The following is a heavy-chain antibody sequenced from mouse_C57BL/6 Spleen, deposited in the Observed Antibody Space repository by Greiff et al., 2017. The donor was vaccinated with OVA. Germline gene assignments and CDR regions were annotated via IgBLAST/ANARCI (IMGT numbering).Heavy chain of an antibody. CDR1: GFSLTSYG. Sequence: QVQLQQSGPGLVQPSQCLSITCTVSGFSLTSYGVHWVRQSPGKGLEWLGVIWSGGSTDYNAAFISRLSISKDNSKSQVFFKMNSLQADDTARYYCSSHLHYYAMDYRGQGTSVTVSS. CDR3: SSHLHYYAMDY. J-gene: IGHJ4*01. CDR2: IWSGGST. V-gene: IGHV2-2*01.